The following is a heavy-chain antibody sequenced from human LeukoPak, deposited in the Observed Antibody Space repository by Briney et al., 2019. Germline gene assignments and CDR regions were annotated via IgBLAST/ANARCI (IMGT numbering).Heavy chain of an antibody. J-gene: IGHJ6*02. CDR2: IWYDGSNK. CDR1: GFTLSSYG. D-gene: IGHD3-10*01. CDR3: ARKSAYYGSGSFIGYYYYYGMDV. Sequence: GGSLRLSCAASGFTLSSYGMHWVRQAPGKGLEWVAVIWYDGSNKYYADSVKGRFTISRDNSKNTLYLQMNSLRAEDTAVYYCARKSAYYGSGSFIGYYYYYGMDVWGQGTTVTVSS. V-gene: IGHV3-33*01.